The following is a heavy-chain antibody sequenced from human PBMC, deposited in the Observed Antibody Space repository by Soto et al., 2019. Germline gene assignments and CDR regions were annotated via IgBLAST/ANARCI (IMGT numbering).Heavy chain of an antibody. CDR2: ISAYNGNT. D-gene: IGHD3-3*01. CDR1: GYTFNSYG. V-gene: IGHV1-18*01. J-gene: IGHJ4*02. Sequence: QVLLVQSGAEVKKPGASVKVSCKASGYTFNSYGVSWVRQAPGQGLEWMGWISAYNGNTKYSQNLQGRVTMTIDTTTSSAYLEVRSQRSDDTAIYYCARYFWSGQLPFYFDQWGQGTLVTVSS. CDR3: ARYFWSGQLPFYFDQ.